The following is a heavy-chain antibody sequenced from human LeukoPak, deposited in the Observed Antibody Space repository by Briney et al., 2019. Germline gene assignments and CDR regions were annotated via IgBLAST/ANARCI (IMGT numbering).Heavy chain of an antibody. J-gene: IGHJ4*02. CDR2: IIPILGIA. D-gene: IGHD3-22*01. Sequence: SVKVSCKAPGGTFSSYAISWVRQAPGQGLEWMGRIIPILGIANYAQKLQGRVTITADKSTSTAYMELSSLRSEDTAVYYCARERQYYYDSTHYFDYWGQGTLVTVSS. V-gene: IGHV1-69*04. CDR1: GGTFSSYA. CDR3: ARERQYYYDSTHYFDY.